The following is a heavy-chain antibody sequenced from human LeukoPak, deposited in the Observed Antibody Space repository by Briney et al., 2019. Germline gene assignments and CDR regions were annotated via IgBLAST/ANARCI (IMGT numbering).Heavy chain of an antibody. CDR3: ARALVAGVTLNALDI. D-gene: IGHD2-15*01. CDR1: GFTFSSYS. J-gene: IGHJ3*02. CDR2: ISSSSSTI. Sequence: GGSLRLSCAASGFTFSSYSMNWVRQAPGKGLEWVSYISSSSSTIYYADSVKGRFTISRDNAKNSLYVQMNSLRAEDTAVYYCARALVAGVTLNALDIWGQGTMVTVSS. V-gene: IGHV3-48*01.